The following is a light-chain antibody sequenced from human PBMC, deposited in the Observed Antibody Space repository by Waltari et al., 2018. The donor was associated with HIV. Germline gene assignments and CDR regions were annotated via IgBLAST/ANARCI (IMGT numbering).Light chain of an antibody. Sequence: SSELTQDPAVSVALGQTVKITCQGDSLRSYYASWYQQKPGQAPVLVSYARNNRPSGIPDRFSGSSSGDTASLTITGAQAEDEADYYCCSYAGTYTFVVFGGGTKLTVL. J-gene: IGLJ2*01. CDR2: ARN. V-gene: IGLV3-19*01. CDR1: SLRSYY. CDR3: CSYAGTYTFVV.